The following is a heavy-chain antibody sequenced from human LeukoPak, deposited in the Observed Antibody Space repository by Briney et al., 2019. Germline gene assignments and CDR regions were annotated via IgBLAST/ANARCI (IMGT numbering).Heavy chain of an antibody. D-gene: IGHD3-22*01. Sequence: ASVKVSCKVSGYTLTELSMHWVRQAPGKGLEWMGGFDPEDGETIYAQKFQGRVTMTEDTSTDTAYMELSSLRSEDTAVYYCATDLYYDSSRISDLWGRGTLVTVSS. V-gene: IGHV1-24*01. CDR1: GYTLTELS. J-gene: IGHJ2*01. CDR3: ATDLYYDSSRISDL. CDR2: FDPEDGET.